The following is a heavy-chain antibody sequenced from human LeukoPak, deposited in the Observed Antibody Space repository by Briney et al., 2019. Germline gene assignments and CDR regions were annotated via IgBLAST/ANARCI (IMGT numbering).Heavy chain of an antibody. Sequence: PGGSLRLSCAASGFTFSIYDLSWVRQAPGKGLECVSAITRGVDSTYYADSVKGRFTISRDNSKNTLYLQMNNLRVDDTAVYYCAKKGQADDDGKPDWGQGTLVTVSS. CDR3: AKKGQADDDGKPD. CDR2: ITRGVDST. D-gene: IGHD1-1*01. CDR1: GFTFSIYD. J-gene: IGHJ4*02. V-gene: IGHV3-23*01.